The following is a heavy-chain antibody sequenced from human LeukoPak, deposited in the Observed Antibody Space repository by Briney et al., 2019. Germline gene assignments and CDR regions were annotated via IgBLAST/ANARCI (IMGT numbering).Heavy chain of an antibody. CDR1: IDSFSNYH. CDR2: VNESGGT. Sequence: PSETLSLICAVYIDSFSNYHWNWIRQTPAKGMEWIGEVNESGGTNISPSLRSRVILSVDTSKNQFSLKLISVTVADTAIYYCARGQGATVPQVGKNWFDPWGQGTRVTVSS. D-gene: IGHD1-26*01. V-gene: IGHV4-34*01. CDR3: ARGQGATVPQVGKNWFDP. J-gene: IGHJ5*02.